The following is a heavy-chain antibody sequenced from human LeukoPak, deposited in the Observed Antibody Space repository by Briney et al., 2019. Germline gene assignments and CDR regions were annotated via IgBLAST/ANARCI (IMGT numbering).Heavy chain of an antibody. J-gene: IGHJ3*02. Sequence: KPSGTLSLTWAVYSGSFSVYYWSGIRDPPGEGLECTGEINHIGSANYNPSLKSRVTISVDTSKNAVSLKLSSVPAEDTAVYYCARANRGAFDIWGQGTMVTVSS. CDR1: SGSFSVYY. D-gene: IGHD1-14*01. CDR2: INHIGSA. V-gene: IGHV4-34*01. CDR3: ARANRGAFDI.